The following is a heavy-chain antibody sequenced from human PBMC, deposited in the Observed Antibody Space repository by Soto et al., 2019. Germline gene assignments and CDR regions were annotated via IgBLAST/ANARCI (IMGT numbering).Heavy chain of an antibody. CDR3: ARGAKGQWLVDF. Sequence: EVQLVESGGGLVQPGGSLRLSCVASGFTFSNYWMHWVRQTPGEGLVWVLRLNSDGSTTDYADSVKGRFSISRDNAKNPVYLQMNGLRADDTALYDCARGAKGQWLVDFWGQGTLVTVSS. V-gene: IGHV3-74*01. J-gene: IGHJ4*02. CDR1: GFTFSNYW. CDR2: LNSDGSTT. D-gene: IGHD6-19*01.